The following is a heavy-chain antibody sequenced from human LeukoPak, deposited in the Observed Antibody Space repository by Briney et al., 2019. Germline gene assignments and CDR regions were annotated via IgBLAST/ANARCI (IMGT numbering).Heavy chain of an antibody. J-gene: IGHJ4*02. CDR1: GFTFNSYE. CDR2: ISKTGSIT. CDR3: AREGRYYFDY. Sequence: GGSLRLSCAPSGFTFNSYEIIWVRQAPGKGLEWISYISKTGSITYYADSVKGRFTISRDNGKNLLYLQMNTLRAEDMAIYYCAREGRYYFDYWGQGALVTVSS. V-gene: IGHV3-48*03.